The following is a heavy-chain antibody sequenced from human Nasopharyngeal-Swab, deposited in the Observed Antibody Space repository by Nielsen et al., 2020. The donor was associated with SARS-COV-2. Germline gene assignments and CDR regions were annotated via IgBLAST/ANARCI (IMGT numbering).Heavy chain of an antibody. CDR2: ISSSSSYT. CDR1: GFTFSDYY. CDR3: AREGHIVVPKAFDY. V-gene: IGHV3-11*05. Sequence: GGSLRLSCAASGFTFSDYYMSWIRQAPGKGLEWVSYISSSSSYTNYADSVKGRFPISRDNARNSLYLQMNSLRAEDTAVYYCAREGHIVVPKAFDYWGQGTLVTVSS. J-gene: IGHJ4*02. D-gene: IGHD2-21*01.